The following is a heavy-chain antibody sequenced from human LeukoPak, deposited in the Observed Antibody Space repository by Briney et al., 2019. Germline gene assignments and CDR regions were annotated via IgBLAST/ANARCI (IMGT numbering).Heavy chain of an antibody. CDR3: ARDFRGYIDY. J-gene: IGHJ4*02. D-gene: IGHD5-18*01. CDR1: GFSMSSYY. Sequence: SETLSLTCTVSGFSMSSYYWSWIRQPPGKGLEWIGCIYYSGSTNYNPSLKRRGTISVDTSRNQFSLKLSSVTAADTAVYYCARDFRGYIDYWGQGALVTVSS. V-gene: IGHV4-59*01. CDR2: IYYSGST.